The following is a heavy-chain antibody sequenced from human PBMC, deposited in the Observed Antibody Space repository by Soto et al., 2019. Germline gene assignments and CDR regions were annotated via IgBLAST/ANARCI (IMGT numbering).Heavy chain of an antibody. CDR2: ISGSGGST. D-gene: IGHD4-17*01. J-gene: IGHJ2*01. CDR3: AKWVSGVTTSPYFDL. CDR1: GFTFSSYA. Sequence: EVQLLESGGGLVQPGGSLRLSCAASGFTFSSYAMGWVRQAPGKGLEWVSAISGSGGSTYYADSVKGRFTISRDNSKNMLYLQMNSLRAEDTAVYYCAKWVSGVTTSPYFDLWGRGTLVTVSS. V-gene: IGHV3-23*01.